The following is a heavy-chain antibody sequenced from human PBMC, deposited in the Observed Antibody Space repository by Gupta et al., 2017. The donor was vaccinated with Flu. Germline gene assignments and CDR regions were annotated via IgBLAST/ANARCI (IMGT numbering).Heavy chain of an antibody. CDR2: INSDGSIT. J-gene: IGHJ4*02. CDR3: AREVMGDTVLDY. D-gene: IGHD1-26*01. Sequence: APGKGLVWVSRINSDGSITSYADSVKGRFTISRDNAKNTLYLQMNSLRSEDTAVYYCAREVMGDTVLDYWGQGTLVTVSS. V-gene: IGHV3-74*01.